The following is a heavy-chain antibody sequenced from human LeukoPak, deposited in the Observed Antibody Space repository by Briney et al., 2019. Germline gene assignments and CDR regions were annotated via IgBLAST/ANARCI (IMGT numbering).Heavy chain of an antibody. CDR1: GFTLAIYH. CDR3: AKSRVEVAGTGGFDT. D-gene: IGHD6-13*01. V-gene: IGHV3-23*01. CDR2: IRGDGV. J-gene: IGHJ3*02. Sequence: GGSLRLSCAASGFTLAIYHMSWLRQAPGKGLEGVATIRGDGVYYADSVKGRFTISRDDSKNTAYVQMNSLRVEDTAVYYCAKSRVEVAGTGGFDTWGQGTLVAVSS.